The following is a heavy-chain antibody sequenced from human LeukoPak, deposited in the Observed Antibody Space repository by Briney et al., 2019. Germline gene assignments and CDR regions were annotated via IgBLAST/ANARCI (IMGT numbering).Heavy chain of an antibody. Sequence: PGGSLRLSCSFSGFISTSNYMAWVRQSPGKGLQWISFIYGGGNTLHADSVRDRFNISRDNSKSTLYLQMNSVRVEDTAVYYCATGGRSGMAFDFWGQGTLVTVSS. CDR3: ATGGRSGMAFDF. J-gene: IGHJ4*02. CDR2: IYGGGNT. CDR1: GFISTSNY. D-gene: IGHD2-8*01. V-gene: IGHV3-53*01.